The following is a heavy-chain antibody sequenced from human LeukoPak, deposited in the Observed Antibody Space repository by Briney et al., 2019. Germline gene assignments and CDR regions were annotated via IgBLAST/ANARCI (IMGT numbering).Heavy chain of an antibody. Sequence: GGSLRLSCAASGFTFSSYGMSWVRQAPGKGLEWVSAISGSGGSTYYADSVKGRFTISRDNSKNTLYLQMNSLRAEDTAVYYCAKDHRGSDGSGSYYDPNGFDYWGQGTLVTVSS. CDR2: ISGSGGST. J-gene: IGHJ4*02. V-gene: IGHV3-23*01. CDR3: AKDHRGSDGSGSYYDPNGFDY. D-gene: IGHD3-10*01. CDR1: GFTFSSYG.